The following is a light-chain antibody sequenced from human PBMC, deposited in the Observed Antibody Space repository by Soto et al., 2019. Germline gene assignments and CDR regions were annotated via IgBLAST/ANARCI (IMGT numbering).Light chain of an antibody. CDR2: AAS. CDR1: QGISSR. J-gene: IGKJ4*01. V-gene: IGKV1-12*01. Sequence: DIQMTQSPSSVSASVGDRVTITCRASQGISSRLAWYQQKPGKAPNLLIYAASSLQSGVPSRFSGSGSETGFTLTIGSLQPEDFATYYCQQSNSFPLTFGGGTKVEIK. CDR3: QQSNSFPLT.